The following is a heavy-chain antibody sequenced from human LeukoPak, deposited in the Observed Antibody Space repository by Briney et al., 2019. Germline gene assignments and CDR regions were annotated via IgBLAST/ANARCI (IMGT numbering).Heavy chain of an antibody. V-gene: IGHV4-30-2*01. CDR1: GASISSGGYS. J-gene: IGHJ4*02. CDR2: SYHSGST. D-gene: IGHD2/OR15-2a*01. CDR3: ARREYYFDY. Sequence: SETLSLTCAVSGASISSGGYSWSWIRQPPGKGLEWIGYSYHSGSTYYNPSLKSRVTISVDRSKNQFSLKLNSVTAADTAVYYCARREYYFDYWGQGTLVTVSS.